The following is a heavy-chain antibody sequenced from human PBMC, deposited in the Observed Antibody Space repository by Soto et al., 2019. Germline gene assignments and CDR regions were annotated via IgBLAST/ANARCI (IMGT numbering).Heavy chain of an antibody. J-gene: IGHJ4*02. D-gene: IGHD6-13*01. CDR2: IYYSGST. CDR1: GGSISSYY. CDR3: ARDSLAAAGIVDY. Sequence: SETLSLTCTVSGGSISSYYWSWIRQPPGKGLEWIGYIYYSGSTNYNPSLKSRVTISVDTSKNQFSLKLSSVTAADTAVYYCARDSLAAAGIVDYWGQGTLVTVSS. V-gene: IGHV4-59*01.